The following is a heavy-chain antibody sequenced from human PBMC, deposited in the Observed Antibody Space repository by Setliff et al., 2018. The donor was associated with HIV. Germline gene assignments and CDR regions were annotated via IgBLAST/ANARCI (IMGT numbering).Heavy chain of an antibody. Sequence: ETLSLTCAVSGYSISSGYYWGWIRQPPGKGLEWVGSIYHSGTTYYNPSLKSRVTISVDTSKNQFSLKLSSVTAADTAVYFCARGFGAPYLFSGYMDVWGKGTTVTVSS. CDR3: ARGFGAPYLFSGYMDV. J-gene: IGHJ6*03. CDR1: GYSISSGYY. D-gene: IGHD1-26*01. CDR2: IYHSGTT. V-gene: IGHV4-38-2*01.